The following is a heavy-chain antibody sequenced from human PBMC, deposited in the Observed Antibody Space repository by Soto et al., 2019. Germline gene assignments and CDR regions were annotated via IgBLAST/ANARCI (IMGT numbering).Heavy chain of an antibody. D-gene: IGHD4-4*01. CDR1: GFTFSNYA. CDR3: ARDWGTTVNSWYYFDD. J-gene: IGHJ4*02. CDR2: ISYDGSSK. V-gene: IGHV3-30-3*01. Sequence: QVQLVESGGGVVQPGRSLRLSCAASGFTFSNYAMHWVRQAPGKGLEWLSAISYDGSSKYYPDSVRGRFTISRDNSKNTLSLQINSPRADDTAVDYCARDWGTTVNSWYYFDDRGQGILVTVAS.